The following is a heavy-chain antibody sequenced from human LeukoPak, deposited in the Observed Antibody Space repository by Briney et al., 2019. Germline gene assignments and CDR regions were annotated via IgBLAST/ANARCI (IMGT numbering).Heavy chain of an antibody. CDR2: ISYDGSNK. D-gene: IGHD2-15*01. Sequence: GGSLRLSCAASGFTFSSYAMHWVRQAPGKGLEWVAVISYDGSNKYYADSVKGRFTISRDNSKNTLYLQMNSLRAEATAVYYCASGPLRGYCSGGSCYFQASNSYYCYYMDVWGKGTTVTVSS. V-gene: IGHV3-30*01. CDR3: ASGPLRGYCSGGSCYFQASNSYYCYYMDV. CDR1: GFTFSSYA. J-gene: IGHJ6*03.